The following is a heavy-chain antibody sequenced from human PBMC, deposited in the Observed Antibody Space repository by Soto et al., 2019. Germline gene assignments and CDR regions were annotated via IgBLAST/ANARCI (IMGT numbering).Heavy chain of an antibody. CDR2: ISYDGSNK. J-gene: IGHJ4*02. D-gene: IGHD3-10*01. V-gene: IGHV3-30*18. CDR1: GFTFSSYG. CDR3: AKDGYGSGSYPSY. Sequence: GGSLRLSCAASGFTFSSYGMHWVRQAPGKGLEWVAAISYDGSNKYYADSVKGRFTISRDNSKNTLYLQMNSLRAEDTAVYYCAKDGYGSGSYPSYWGQGTLVTVSS.